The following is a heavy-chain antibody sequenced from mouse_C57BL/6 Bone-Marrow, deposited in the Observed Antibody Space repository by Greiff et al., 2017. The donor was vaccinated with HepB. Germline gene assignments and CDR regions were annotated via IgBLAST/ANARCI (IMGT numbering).Heavy chain of an antibody. V-gene: IGHV1-52*01. CDR3: ARGDGYFYYAMDY. CDR2: IDPSDSET. D-gene: IGHD2-3*01. Sequence: QVQLQQPGAELVRPGSSVKLSCKASGYTFTSYWMHWVKQRPIQGLEWIGNIDPSDSETHYNQKFKDKATLTVDKSSITAYMQLSSLTSEDSAVYYCARGDGYFYYAMDYWGQGTSVTVSS. CDR1: GYTFTSYW. J-gene: IGHJ4*01.